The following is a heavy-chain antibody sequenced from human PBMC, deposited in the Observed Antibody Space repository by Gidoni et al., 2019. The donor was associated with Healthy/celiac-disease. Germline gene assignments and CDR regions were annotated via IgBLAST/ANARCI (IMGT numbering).Heavy chain of an antibody. Sequence: EVQLVESGGGLVQPGGSLRLSCAASGFTVSSNYMSWVRQAPGKGLEGVSVIYSGGSTYYADSVKGRFTISRDNSKNTLYLQMNSLRAEDTAVYYCARHKSLRSITMIVVDDYFDYWGQGTLVTVSS. CDR2: IYSGGST. CDR1: GFTVSSNY. V-gene: IGHV3-66*02. J-gene: IGHJ4*02. CDR3: ARHKSLRSITMIVVDDYFDY. D-gene: IGHD3-22*01.